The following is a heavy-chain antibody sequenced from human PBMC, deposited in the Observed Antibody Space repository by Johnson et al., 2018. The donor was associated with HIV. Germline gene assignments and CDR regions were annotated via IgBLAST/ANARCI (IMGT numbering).Heavy chain of an antibody. V-gene: IGHV3-20*04. CDR2: IHWNGGST. CDR1: GFTFSSYW. D-gene: IGHD3-22*01. Sequence: VQLVESGGGLVQPGGSLRLSCAASGFTFSSYWMSCVRQAPGKGLEWVSGIHWNGGSTGYAESVKGRFTISRDNAKNTLYLQMNSLSAEDTAVYYCAKDEGYDSSGYDAFDIWGQGTMVTVSS. CDR3: AKDEGYDSSGYDAFDI. J-gene: IGHJ3*02.